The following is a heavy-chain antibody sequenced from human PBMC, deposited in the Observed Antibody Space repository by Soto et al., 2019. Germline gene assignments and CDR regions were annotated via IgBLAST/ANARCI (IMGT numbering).Heavy chain of an antibody. D-gene: IGHD2-21*01. V-gene: IGHV3-7*05. CDR1: GFSFSRFW. Sequence: EVQLVESGGGLVQPGGSLRLSCAASGFSFSRFWMTWVRQAPGKGLEWVANINQDGIKIYYGASVEGRFTLSRDHAKNSPDLQVNSLSREDTPMYSCARDFYPSGEFFLEAFDVWGHGTVVT. CDR3: ARDFYPSGEFFLEAFDV. CDR2: INQDGIKI. J-gene: IGHJ3*01.